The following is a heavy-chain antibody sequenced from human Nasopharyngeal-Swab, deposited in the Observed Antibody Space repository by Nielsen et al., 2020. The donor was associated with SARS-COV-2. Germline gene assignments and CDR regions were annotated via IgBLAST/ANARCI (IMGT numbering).Heavy chain of an antibody. CDR2: INTNTGNP. CDR1: GYTFTSYA. Sequence: ASVKAPCKASGYTFTSYAMNWVRQAPGQGLEWMGWINTNTGNPTYAQGFTGRFVFSLDTSVSTAYLQISSLKAEDTAVYYCARDIKGSGWYGWFDPWGQGTLVTVSS. V-gene: IGHV7-4-1*02. D-gene: IGHD6-19*01. CDR3: ARDIKGSGWYGWFDP. J-gene: IGHJ5*02.